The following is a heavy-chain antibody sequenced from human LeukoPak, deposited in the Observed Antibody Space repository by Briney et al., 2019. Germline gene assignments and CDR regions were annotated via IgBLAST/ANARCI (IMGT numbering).Heavy chain of an antibody. CDR1: GGSISSYY. CDR3: ARAYYDFWSGWGYYFDY. Sequence: SETLSLTCTVSGGSISSYYWSWIRQPAGKGLEWIGRIYTSGSTNYNPSLKSRVTMSVDTSKNQFSLKLSSVTAADTAVYYCARAYYDFWSGWGYYFDYWGQGTLVTVSS. CDR2: IYTSGST. D-gene: IGHD3-3*01. J-gene: IGHJ4*02. V-gene: IGHV4-4*07.